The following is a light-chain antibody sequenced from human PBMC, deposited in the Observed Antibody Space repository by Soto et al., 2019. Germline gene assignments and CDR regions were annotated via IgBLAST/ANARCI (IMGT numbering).Light chain of an antibody. CDR3: AAWDDSLSGFV. Sequence: QSVLTQPPSASGAPGQRVTISCSGSSSNTGSNYVYWYQQLPGTAPKLLIYRNNQRLSGVPDRFSGSKSGTSASLAISGLRSEDEADYSCAAWDDSLSGFVFGTGTKVTVL. J-gene: IGLJ1*01. V-gene: IGLV1-47*01. CDR1: SSNTGSNY. CDR2: RNN.